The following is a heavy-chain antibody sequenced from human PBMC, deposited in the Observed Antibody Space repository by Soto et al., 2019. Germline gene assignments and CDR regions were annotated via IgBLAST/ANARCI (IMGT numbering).Heavy chain of an antibody. D-gene: IGHD2-15*01. CDR3: AAAYDY. V-gene: IGHV4-59*01. CDR2: IYYSGTT. J-gene: IGHJ4*02. CDR1: GGSISSYY. Sequence: PSETLSLTCTVSGGSISSYYWSWMRQPPGKGLELIGNIYYSGTTNYNPSIKSRVTISVDTSKNQFSLKLTSVTAADTAVYYCAAAYDYWGQGTLVTVSS.